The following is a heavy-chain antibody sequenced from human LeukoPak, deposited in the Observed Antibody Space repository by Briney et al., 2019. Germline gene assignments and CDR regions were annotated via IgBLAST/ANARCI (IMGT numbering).Heavy chain of an antibody. CDR1: GSTVSSYF. CDR3: AKFYDILTGYFDH. J-gene: IGHJ4*02. D-gene: IGHD3-9*01. CDR2: ISGGGGGT. Sequence: GGSLRLSCAASGSTVSSYFMSWVRQAPGKGLEWVSSISGGGGGTYYAEFVKGRFTISRDNSKNTLYLQMNSLIAEDTAVYYCAKFYDILTGYFDHWGRGTLVTVSS. V-gene: IGHV3-23*01.